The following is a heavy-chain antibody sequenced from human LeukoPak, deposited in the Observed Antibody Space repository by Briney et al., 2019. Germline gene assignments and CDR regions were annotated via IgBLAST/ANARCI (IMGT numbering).Heavy chain of an antibody. Sequence: ASVKVSCKASGYTFTSYGISWVRQAPGQGLEWMGWISAYNGNTNYAQKLQDRVTMTTDTSTSKAYMELRSLRSDDTAVYYCARKQWLDKRFDPWGQGTLVTVSS. CDR3: ARKQWLDKRFDP. J-gene: IGHJ5*02. CDR2: ISAYNGNT. CDR1: GYTFTSYG. D-gene: IGHD6-19*01. V-gene: IGHV1-18*01.